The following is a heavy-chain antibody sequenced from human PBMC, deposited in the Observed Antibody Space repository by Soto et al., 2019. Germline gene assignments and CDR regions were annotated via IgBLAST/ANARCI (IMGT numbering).Heavy chain of an antibody. CDR1: GGSFSGYY. V-gene: IGHV4-34*01. J-gene: IGHJ5*02. CDR2: INHSGST. CDR3: ASGTGGGWFDP. Sequence: QVQLQQWGAGLLKPSETLSLTCAVYGGSFSGYYWSWIRQPPGKGLEWIGEINHSGSTNYTPSLKSRVTISVDTSKNQFSLKRSSVTAADTAVYYCASGTGGGWFDPWGQGTLVTVSS. D-gene: IGHD1-1*01.